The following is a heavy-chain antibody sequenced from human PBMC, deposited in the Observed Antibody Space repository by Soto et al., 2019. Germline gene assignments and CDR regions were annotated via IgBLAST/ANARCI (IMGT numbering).Heavy chain of an antibody. CDR2: MIPIFGTA. J-gene: IGHJ3*02. D-gene: IGHD5-18*01. Sequence: QVQLVQSGAEVKKPGSSVKVSCKASGGTFSSYAISWVRQAPGQGLEWMGGMIPIFGTANYAEKFQGRVTITADKSTSTAYMELSSLRSEDTAVYYCARPVPPGTDMHYAFDIWGQGKMVTVSS. CDR3: ARPVPPGTDMHYAFDI. CDR1: GGTFSSYA. V-gene: IGHV1-69*06.